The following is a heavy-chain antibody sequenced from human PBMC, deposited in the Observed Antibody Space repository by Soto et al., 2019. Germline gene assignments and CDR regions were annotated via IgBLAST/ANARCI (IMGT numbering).Heavy chain of an antibody. Sequence: PSETLSLTCAVYGGSFSCYYWSWIRQPPGKGLEWIGEINHSGSTNYNPSLKSRVTISVDTSKNQFSLKLSSVTAADTAVYYCARGLGYTYGIDYWGQGTLVTVSS. CDR3: ARGLGYTYGIDY. V-gene: IGHV4-34*01. CDR2: INHSGST. CDR1: GGSFSCYY. J-gene: IGHJ4*02. D-gene: IGHD5-18*01.